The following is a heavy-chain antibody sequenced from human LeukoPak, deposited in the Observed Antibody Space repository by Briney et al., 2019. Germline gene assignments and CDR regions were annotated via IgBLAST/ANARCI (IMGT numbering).Heavy chain of an antibody. V-gene: IGHV3-48*03. J-gene: IGHJ5*02. CDR2: ISSSGTTI. CDR1: GFTFSSSE. CDR3: ARDAHRGGPGFAP. Sequence: PGGSLRLSCAASGFTFSSSEMNWVRQAPGKGLEWVSYISSSGTTIYYADSVKGRFTTSRDNAKNSLYLQMNSLRAEDTAVYYCARDAHRGGPGFAPWGQGTLVTVSS. D-gene: IGHD3-16*01.